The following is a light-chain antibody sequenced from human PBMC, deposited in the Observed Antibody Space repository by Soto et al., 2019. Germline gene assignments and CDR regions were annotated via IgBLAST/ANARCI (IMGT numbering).Light chain of an antibody. Sequence: QAVVTQEASLTVFPGGAVTLTCGSSTGAVTSGHYPSWFQQKPGQAPRTLIYDTSNKHSWTPARFSCSLLGGKAALTLSGAQPEDEAEYYCLVSYNGVRPVFGGGTKMTVL. CDR1: TGAVTSGHY. J-gene: IGLJ3*02. CDR3: LVSYNGVRPV. CDR2: DTS. V-gene: IGLV7-46*01.